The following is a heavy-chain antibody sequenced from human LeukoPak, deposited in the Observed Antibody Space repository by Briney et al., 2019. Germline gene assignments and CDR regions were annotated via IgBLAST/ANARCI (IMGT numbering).Heavy chain of an antibody. CDR1: GGTFSSHT. CDR2: IIPLFGTV. CDR3: ARDDPGRSSDDYYYYCYMDV. V-gene: IGHV1-69*13. D-gene: IGHD1-26*01. Sequence: GASVKVSCKASGGTFSSHTISWVRQAPGQGPEWMGGIIPLFGTVQYAQKFQGRVIITADDSMTTAHMELSSLRSEDTAVYYCARDDPGRSSDDYYYYCYMDVWGKGTTVTVSS. J-gene: IGHJ6*03.